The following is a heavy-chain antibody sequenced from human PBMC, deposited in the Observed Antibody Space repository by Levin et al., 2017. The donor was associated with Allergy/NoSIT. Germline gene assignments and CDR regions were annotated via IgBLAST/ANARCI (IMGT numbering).Heavy chain of an antibody. CDR1: GFTFSSYS. J-gene: IGHJ4*02. D-gene: IGHD3-22*01. Sequence: ETLSLTCAASGFTFSSYSMNWVRQAPGKGLEWVSSISSSSSYIYYADSVKGRFTISRDNAKNSLYLQMNSLRAEDTAVYYCARDSYDDWGQGTLVTVSS. V-gene: IGHV3-21*01. CDR2: ISSSSSYI. CDR3: ARDSYDD.